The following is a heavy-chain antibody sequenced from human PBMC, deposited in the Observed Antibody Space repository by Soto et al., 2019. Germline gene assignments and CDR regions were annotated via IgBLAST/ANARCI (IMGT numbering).Heavy chain of an antibody. CDR3: ARDPYCSGGSCYFVAFDI. CDR1: GFTFSSYS. Sequence: PGGSLRLSCEASGFTFSSYSMNWVRQAPGKGLEWVSYISSSSSTIYYADSVKGRFTISRDNAKNSLYLQMNSLRAEDTAVYYCARDPYCSGGSCYFVAFDIWGQGTMVTVSS. V-gene: IGHV3-48*01. CDR2: ISSSSSTI. J-gene: IGHJ3*02. D-gene: IGHD2-15*01.